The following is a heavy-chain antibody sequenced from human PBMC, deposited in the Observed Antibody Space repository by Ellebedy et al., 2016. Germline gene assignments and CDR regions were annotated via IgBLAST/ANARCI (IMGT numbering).Heavy chain of an antibody. J-gene: IGHJ4*02. Sequence: SVKVSXKASGYTFTSYYMHWVRQAPGQGLEWMGGIIPIFGTANYAQKFQGRVTITADKSTSTAYMELSSLRSEDTAVYYCARDLGGGGDYWGQGTLVTVSS. V-gene: IGHV1-69*06. CDR3: ARDLGGGGDY. CDR2: IIPIFGTA. CDR1: GYTFTSYY. D-gene: IGHD3-16*01.